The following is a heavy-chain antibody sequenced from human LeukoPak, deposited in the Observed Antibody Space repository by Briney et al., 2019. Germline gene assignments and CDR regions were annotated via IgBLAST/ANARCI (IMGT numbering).Heavy chain of an antibody. J-gene: IGHJ3*01. CDR1: GFTFSSYA. CDR2: ISGSGDST. V-gene: IGHV3-23*01. D-gene: IGHD6-6*01. Sequence: GSLRLSCAASGFTFSSYAMSWVRQAPGKGLEWVSAISGSGDSTYYGDSVKGRFTISRDNSKNTLYLQINSLRAEDTAVYYCARSSYSSSSSVWGQGTMVTVSS. CDR3: ARSSYSSSSSV.